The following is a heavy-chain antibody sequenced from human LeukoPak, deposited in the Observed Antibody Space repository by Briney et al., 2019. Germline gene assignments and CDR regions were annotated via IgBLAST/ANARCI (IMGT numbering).Heavy chain of an antibody. Sequence: SETLSLTCTVSGYSISSGYYWGWIRQPPGKGLEWIGSIYHSGSTYYNPSLKRRVTISVDTSKNQFSLKLSSVTAADTAVYYCASSIAAAGRGDYWGQGTLVTVSS. CDR2: IYHSGST. CDR3: ASSIAAAGRGDY. J-gene: IGHJ4*02. V-gene: IGHV4-38-2*02. CDR1: GYSISSGYY. D-gene: IGHD6-13*01.